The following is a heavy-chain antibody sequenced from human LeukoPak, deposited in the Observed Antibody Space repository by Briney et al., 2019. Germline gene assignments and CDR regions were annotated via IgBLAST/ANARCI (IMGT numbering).Heavy chain of an antibody. CDR1: GYTFTSYY. V-gene: IGHV1-46*01. J-gene: IGHJ6*02. Sequence: EASVKVSCKASGYTFTSYYMHWVRQAPGQGLEWMGIINPSGGSTSYAQKFQGRVTMTRNTSISTAYMELSSLRSEDTAVYYCASPDTAMVSGMDVWGQGTTVTVSS. CDR3: ASPDTAMVSGMDV. CDR2: INPSGGST. D-gene: IGHD5-18*01.